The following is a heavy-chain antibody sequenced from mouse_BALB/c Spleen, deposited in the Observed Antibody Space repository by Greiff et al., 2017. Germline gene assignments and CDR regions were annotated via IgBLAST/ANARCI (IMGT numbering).Heavy chain of an antibody. CDR2: ISSGGGST. CDR3: APYDGGFAY. V-gene: IGHV5-12-1*01. Sequence: EVKLVESGGGLVKPGGSLKLSCAASGFAFSSYDMSWVRQTPEKRLEWVAYISSGGGSTYYPDTVKGRFTISRDNAKNTLYLQMSSLKSEDTAMYYCAPYDGGFAYWGQGTLVTVSA. D-gene: IGHD2-12*01. J-gene: IGHJ3*01. CDR1: GFAFSSYD.